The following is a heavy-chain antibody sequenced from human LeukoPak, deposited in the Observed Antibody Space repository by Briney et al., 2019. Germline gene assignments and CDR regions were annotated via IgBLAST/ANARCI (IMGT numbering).Heavy chain of an antibody. CDR1: GFTVSSNY. Sequence: GGSLRLSCAASGFTVSSNYMSWVRQAPGKGLEWVSVIYSGGSTYYADSVKGRFTISRDNSKNTLYLQMNSLRAEDTAVYYCASLSGSYSKYAFDIWGQGTMVTVSS. D-gene: IGHD1-26*01. CDR3: ASLSGSYSKYAFDI. V-gene: IGHV3-53*01. CDR2: IYSGGST. J-gene: IGHJ3*02.